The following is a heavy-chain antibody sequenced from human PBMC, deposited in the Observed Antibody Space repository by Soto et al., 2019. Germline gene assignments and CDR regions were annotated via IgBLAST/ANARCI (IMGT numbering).Heavy chain of an antibody. J-gene: IGHJ6*02. CDR3: AREPWYCSGGSCNGNYGMDV. CDR2: ISSSSSSI. Sequence: PGGSLRLSCAASGFTFSSYSMNWVRQAPGKGLEWVSYISSSSSSIYYADSVKGRFTISRDNAKNSLYLQMNSLRDEDTAVYYCAREPWYCSGGSCNGNYGMDVWGQGTTVTVSS. D-gene: IGHD2-15*01. CDR1: GFTFSSYS. V-gene: IGHV3-48*02.